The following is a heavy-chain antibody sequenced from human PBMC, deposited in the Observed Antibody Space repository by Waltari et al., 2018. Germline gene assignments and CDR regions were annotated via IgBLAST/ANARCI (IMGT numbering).Heavy chain of an antibody. CDR3: ASTPKSVGATTVYYFDY. Sequence: QVQLQESGPGLVKPSETLSLTCTVSGGSISSYYWSWIRQPAGKGLEWIGRIYTSGSTNYNPSRKSRVTMSVDTSKNQFSLKLSSVTAADTAVYYCASTPKSVGATTVYYFDYWGQGTLVTVSS. CDR2: IYTSGST. D-gene: IGHD1-26*01. V-gene: IGHV4-4*07. J-gene: IGHJ4*02. CDR1: GGSISSYY.